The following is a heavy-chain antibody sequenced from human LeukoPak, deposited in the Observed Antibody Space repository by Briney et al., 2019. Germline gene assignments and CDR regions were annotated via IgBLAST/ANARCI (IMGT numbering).Heavy chain of an antibody. CDR2: ISGNDGNT. Sequence: ASVKVSCKTSGYTLTKNGITWVRQAPGQGLEWMGWISGNDGNTNYAQNFRGRVVITTDTSTSTAYMELRSLRYDDTAMYYCARVTRHNYFYYVDVWGKGTTVTVSS. CDR1: GYTLTKNG. V-gene: IGHV1-18*01. J-gene: IGHJ6*03. CDR3: ARVTRHNYFYYVDV.